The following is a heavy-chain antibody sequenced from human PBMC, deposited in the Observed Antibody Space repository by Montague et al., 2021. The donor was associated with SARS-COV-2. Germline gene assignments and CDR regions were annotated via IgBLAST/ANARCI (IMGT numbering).Heavy chain of an antibody. CDR2: IYYSGST. D-gene: IGHD6-19*01. V-gene: IGHV4-59*01. CDR3: ARGSGWIGNAFDI. Sequence: SETLSLTCTVSGGSISGYYWSWIRQPPGKGLEWIGYIYYSGSTNYNPSLKSRVTISVDTSKNQFSLKLSSVTAADTAVYYCARGSGWIGNAFDIWGQGTMVTVSS. CDR1: GGSISGYY. J-gene: IGHJ3*02.